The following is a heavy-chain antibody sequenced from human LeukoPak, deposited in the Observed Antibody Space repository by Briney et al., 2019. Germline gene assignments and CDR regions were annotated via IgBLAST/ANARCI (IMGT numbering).Heavy chain of an antibody. J-gene: IGHJ5*02. CDR1: GYTFSDYD. CDR2: MNPITVST. CDR3: ARVKRFPTVWFDP. D-gene: IGHD3-10*01. V-gene: IGHV1-8*01. Sequence: AASVKVSCKASGYTFSDYDINWVRQAAGQGLEWMGWMNPITVSTGYVQKFRGRIIMTRDTSITTAFMELTSLTSDDTAIYYCARVKRFPTVWFDPWGQGTLVSVSS.